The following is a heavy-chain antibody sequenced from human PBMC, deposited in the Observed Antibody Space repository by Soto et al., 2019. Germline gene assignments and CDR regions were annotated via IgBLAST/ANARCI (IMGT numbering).Heavy chain of an antibody. D-gene: IGHD2-2*01. CDR1: GGSVSSGSYY. CDR2: VYYTGGT. CDR3: ARLEVGLDY. J-gene: IGHJ4*02. Sequence: QVQLQESGPGLVKPSETLSLTCKVSGGSVSSGSYYWSWIRQSLGKGLEWIGYVYYTGGTKYNPSLQSRVTISADTSRNHFSLKLTSVTAADTAVYYCARLEVGLDYWGQGILVTVSS. V-gene: IGHV4-61*03.